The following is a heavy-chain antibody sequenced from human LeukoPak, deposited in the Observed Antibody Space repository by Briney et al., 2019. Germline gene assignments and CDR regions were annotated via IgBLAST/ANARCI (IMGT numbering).Heavy chain of an antibody. D-gene: IGHD2/OR15-2a*01. CDR1: GFTFSTYA. V-gene: IGHV3-23*01. CDR3: AKRIEHRCFVY. CDR2: ISSGGSTR. Sequence: GGSLRLSCAASGFTFSTYAMSWVRQAPGKGLGWVSGISSGGSTRDYAASVKGRCTISRDNYKNTLYLQMNSLRADDTVFYYCAKRIEHRCFVYWGRGTLVTVFS. J-gene: IGHJ4*02.